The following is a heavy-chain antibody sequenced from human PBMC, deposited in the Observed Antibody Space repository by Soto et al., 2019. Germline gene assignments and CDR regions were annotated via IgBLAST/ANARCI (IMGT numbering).Heavy chain of an antibody. CDR1: GYTLTELS. D-gene: IGHD3-22*01. CDR2: FDPEDGET. Sequence: ASVKVSCKVSGYTLTELSMHWVRQAPGKGLEWMGGFDPEDGETIYAQKFQGRVTMTEDTSTDTAYMELSGLRSEDTAVYYCATVNGFRVYYDSSGYSPYYFYYWGQGTLVTVSS. J-gene: IGHJ4*02. CDR3: ATVNGFRVYYDSSGYSPYYFYY. V-gene: IGHV1-24*01.